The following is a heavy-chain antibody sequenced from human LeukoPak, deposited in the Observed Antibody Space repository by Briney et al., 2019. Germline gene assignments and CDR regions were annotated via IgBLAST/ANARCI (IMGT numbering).Heavy chain of an antibody. D-gene: IGHD2-8*02. CDR1: GGSFSGYY. Sequence: PSETPSLTCAVYGGSFSGYYWSWIRQPPGKGLEWIGEINHSGSTNYNPPLKSRVTISVDTSKNQFSLKLSSVTAADTAVYYCARGRGRHHIVLVVYATPNWFDPWGQGTLVTASS. J-gene: IGHJ5*02. CDR3: ARGRGRHHIVLVVYATPNWFDP. CDR2: INHSGST. V-gene: IGHV4-34*01.